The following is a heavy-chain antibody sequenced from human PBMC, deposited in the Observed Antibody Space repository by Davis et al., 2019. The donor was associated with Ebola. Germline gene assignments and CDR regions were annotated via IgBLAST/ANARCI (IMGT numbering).Heavy chain of an antibody. CDR3: ARESARDYYGSGSHGSYFDY. Sequence: SSVTVSCQASLCTFSSYAISWVRQAPGQGLEWMGGIIPIFGTANYAQKFQGRVTITADKSTSTAYMELSSLRSEDTAVYYCARESARDYYGSGSHGSYFDYWGQGTLVTVSS. CDR2: IIPIFGTA. D-gene: IGHD3-10*01. CDR1: LCTFSSYA. V-gene: IGHV1-69*06. J-gene: IGHJ4*02.